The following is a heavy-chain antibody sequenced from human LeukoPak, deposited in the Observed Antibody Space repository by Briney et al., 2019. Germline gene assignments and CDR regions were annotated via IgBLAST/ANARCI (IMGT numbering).Heavy chain of an antibody. V-gene: IGHV1-69*05. J-gene: IGHJ4*02. CDR1: GYTFTSYY. Sequence: ASVKVSCKASGYTFTSYYMHWVRQAPGQGLEWMGRIIPILGTANYAQKFQGRVTITTDESTSTAYMELSSLRSEDTAVYYCARADCSSTSCYKIWGQGTLVTVSS. CDR2: IIPILGTA. CDR3: ARADCSSTSCYKI. D-gene: IGHD2-2*02.